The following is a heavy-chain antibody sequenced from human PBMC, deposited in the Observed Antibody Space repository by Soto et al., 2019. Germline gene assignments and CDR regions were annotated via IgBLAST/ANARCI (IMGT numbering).Heavy chain of an antibody. V-gene: IGHV4-39*01. CDR1: GGSISSSSYY. CDR2: IYYSGST. D-gene: IGHD6-19*01. Sequence: ETLSLSGPVSGGSISSSSYYWGWIRQPPGKGLEWIGSIYYSGSTYYNPSLKSRVTISVDTSKNQFSLKLSSVTAADTAVYYCARLQPTNSSGWYSSGMDVWGQGTTVTVYS. J-gene: IGHJ6*02. CDR3: ARLQPTNSSGWYSSGMDV.